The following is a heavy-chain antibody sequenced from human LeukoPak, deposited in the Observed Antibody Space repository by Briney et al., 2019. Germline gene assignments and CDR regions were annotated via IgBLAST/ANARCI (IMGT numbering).Heavy chain of an antibody. Sequence: SETLPLTCTVSGGSVSSGSYYWNWIRQPPGKGLEWIGYNSYSGSTNYNPSLKSRVTISIDPSKNQFSLKLSSVTAADTAVYYCARDSVTTPGCFDPWGQGTLVTVSS. D-gene: IGHD4-17*01. J-gene: IGHJ5*02. V-gene: IGHV4-61*01. CDR3: ARDSVTTPGCFDP. CDR1: GGSVSSGSYY. CDR2: NSYSGST.